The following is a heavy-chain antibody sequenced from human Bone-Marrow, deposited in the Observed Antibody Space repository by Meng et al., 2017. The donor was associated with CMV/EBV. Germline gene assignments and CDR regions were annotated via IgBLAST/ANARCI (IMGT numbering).Heavy chain of an antibody. J-gene: IGHJ6*02. Sequence: SETLSLTCTVSGGSISSSSYYWGWIRQPPGKGLEWIGSIYYSGSTYYNPSLKSRVTISVDTSKNQFSLKLSSVTAADTAVYYCARERGNRLYYYYGMDVCGQGTTVTVSS. CDR1: GGSISSSSYY. CDR3: ARERGNRLYYYYGMDV. CDR2: IYYSGST. V-gene: IGHV4-39*07.